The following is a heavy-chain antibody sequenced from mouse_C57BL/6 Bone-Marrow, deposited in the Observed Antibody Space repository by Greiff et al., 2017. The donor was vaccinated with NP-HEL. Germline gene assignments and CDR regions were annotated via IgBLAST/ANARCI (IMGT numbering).Heavy chain of an antibody. Sequence: VKLQESGAELVRPGASVKLSCKASGYTFTDYYINWVKQRPGQGLEWIARIYPGSGNTYYNEKFKGKATLTAEKSSSTAYMQLSSLTSEDSAVYFCARDDYGSSYVNWGQGTTLTVSS. V-gene: IGHV1-76*01. CDR1: GYTFTDYY. J-gene: IGHJ2*01. CDR2: IYPGSGNT. D-gene: IGHD1-1*01. CDR3: ARDDYGSSYVN.